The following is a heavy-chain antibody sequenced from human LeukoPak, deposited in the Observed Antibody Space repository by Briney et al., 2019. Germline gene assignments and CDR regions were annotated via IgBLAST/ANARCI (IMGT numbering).Heavy chain of an antibody. V-gene: IGHV4-39*01. CDR3: ARQEWLFPPSWFDP. D-gene: IGHD3-3*01. J-gene: IGHJ5*02. Sequence: PSETLSLTCTVSGGSISSSSYYWGWIRQSPGKGLEWIGSIYHGGSTYYNPSLESRVTLSVDTSKNQFSLKLSSVTAADTAIYYCARQEWLFPPSWFDPWGQGTLVTVSS. CDR1: GGSISSSSYY. CDR2: IYHGGST.